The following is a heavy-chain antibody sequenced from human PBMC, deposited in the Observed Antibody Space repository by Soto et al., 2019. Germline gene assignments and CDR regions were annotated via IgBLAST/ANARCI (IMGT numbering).Heavy chain of an antibody. CDR1: GFTFSSYA. D-gene: IGHD6-13*01. V-gene: IGHV3-23*01. CDR3: AKRSSSGYPPIYYFDY. CDR2: ISGSGGST. J-gene: IGHJ4*02. Sequence: EVQLLESGGGLVQPGGSLRLSCAASGFTFSSYAMSWVRQAPGKGLEWVSAISGSGGSTYYADSVKGRFTISRDNSKNALYLHMNSLRAEDTALYYCAKRSSSGYPPIYYFDYWGQGTLVTVSS.